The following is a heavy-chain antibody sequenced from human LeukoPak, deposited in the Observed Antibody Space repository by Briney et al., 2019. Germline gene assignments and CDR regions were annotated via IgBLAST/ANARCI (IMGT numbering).Heavy chain of an antibody. CDR1: GFTFSSYA. CDR3: AKMGGSGSYYNVISDWSDP. J-gene: IGHJ5*02. CDR2: ISGSGGST. Sequence: PGGSLRLSCAASGFTFSSYAMSWVRQAPGKGLEWVSAISGSGGSTYYADSVKGRFTISRDNSKNTLYLQMNSLRAEDTAVYYCAKMGGSGSYYNVISDWSDPWGQGTLVTVSS. V-gene: IGHV3-23*01. D-gene: IGHD3-10*01.